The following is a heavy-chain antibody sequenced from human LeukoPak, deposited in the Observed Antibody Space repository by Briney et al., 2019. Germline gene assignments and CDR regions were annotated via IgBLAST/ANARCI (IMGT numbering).Heavy chain of an antibody. V-gene: IGHV1-24*01. CDR1: GYTLTELS. J-gene: IGHJ4*02. CDR3: ARSPTGSGWYYFDY. Sequence: ASVKVSCKVSGYTLTELSMHWVRQAPGKGLEWMGGFDPEDGETIYAQKFQGRVTMTEDTSTDTAYMELSSLRAEDTAVYYCARSPTGSGWYYFDYWGQGTLVTVSS. CDR2: FDPEDGET. D-gene: IGHD6-19*01.